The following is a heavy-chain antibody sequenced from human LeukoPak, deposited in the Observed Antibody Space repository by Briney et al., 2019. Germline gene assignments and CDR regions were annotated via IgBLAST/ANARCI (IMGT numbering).Heavy chain of an antibody. V-gene: IGHV4-39*01. CDR3: AKHRDAYYYDDS. D-gene: IGHD3-22*01. CDR2: ISYSWST. CDR1: GGSITTVGYF. Sequence: SETLSLTCTVSGGSITTVGYFWAWIRQPPRQGLEWLGSISYSWSTYYNPSLKSRVTISVDTSTNQFSLNLSSVTAVDTAVYYCAKHRDAYYYDDSWGQGTLVTVSS. J-gene: IGHJ4*02.